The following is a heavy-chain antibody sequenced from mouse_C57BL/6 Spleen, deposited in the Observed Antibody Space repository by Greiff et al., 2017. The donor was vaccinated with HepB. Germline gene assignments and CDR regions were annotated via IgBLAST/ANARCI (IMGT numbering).Heavy chain of an antibody. D-gene: IGHD1-1*01. J-gene: IGHJ4*01. Sequence: VNLVESGAELVRPGTSVKVSCKASGYAFTNYLIEWVKQRPGQGLEWIGVINPGSGGTNYNEKFKGKATLTADKSSSTAYMQLSSLTSEDSAVYFCARYYYGSSPRDYWGQGTSVTVSS. CDR2: INPGSGGT. CDR3: ARYYYGSSPRDY. V-gene: IGHV1-54*01. CDR1: GYAFTNYL.